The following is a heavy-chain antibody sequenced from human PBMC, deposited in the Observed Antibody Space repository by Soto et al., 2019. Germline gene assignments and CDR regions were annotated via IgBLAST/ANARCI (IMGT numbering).Heavy chain of an antibody. CDR3: ARVDTSMGATCVSY. D-gene: IGHD1-26*01. CDR2: IYYSGST. J-gene: IGHJ4*02. Sequence: SETLSLTCTVSGGSISSGGYYWSWIRQHPGKGLERIGYIYYSGSTYYNPSLKSRVTISVDTSKNQFSLKLSSVTAADTAVYYCARVDTSMGATCVSYWGQGTLVTVS. CDR1: GGSISSGGYY. V-gene: IGHV4-31*03.